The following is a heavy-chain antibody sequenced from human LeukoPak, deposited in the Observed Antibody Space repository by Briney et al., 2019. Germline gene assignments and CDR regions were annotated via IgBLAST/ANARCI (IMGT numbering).Heavy chain of an antibody. Sequence: GGSLRHSCAASGFTFSSYSMNWVRQAPGKGLEWVSYISSSSSTIYYADSVKGRFTISRDNAKNSLYLQMNSLRDEDTAVYYCARDTRGEWLVRDYYYYGMDVWGQGTTVTVSS. D-gene: IGHD6-19*01. J-gene: IGHJ6*02. CDR2: ISSSSSTI. CDR3: ARDTRGEWLVRDYYYYGMDV. CDR1: GFTFSSYS. V-gene: IGHV3-48*02.